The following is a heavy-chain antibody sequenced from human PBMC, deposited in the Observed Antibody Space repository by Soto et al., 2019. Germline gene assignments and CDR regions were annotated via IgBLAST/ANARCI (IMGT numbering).Heavy chain of an antibody. CDR2: ISSSSSYI. Sequence: GGSLRLSXAASGFTFSSYSMNWVRQAPGKGLEWVSSISSSSSYIYYADSVKGRFTISRDHAKNSLYLQMNSLRAEDTAVYYCARDPPKGFWSGYYQTYYYGMDVWGQGTTVTVSS. J-gene: IGHJ6*02. CDR1: GFTFSSYS. D-gene: IGHD3-3*01. V-gene: IGHV3-21*01. CDR3: ARDPPKGFWSGYYQTYYYGMDV.